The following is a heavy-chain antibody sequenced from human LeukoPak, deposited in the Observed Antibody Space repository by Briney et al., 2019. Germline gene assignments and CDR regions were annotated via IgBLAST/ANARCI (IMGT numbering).Heavy chain of an antibody. CDR2: IRYDGSNK. J-gene: IGHJ3*02. Sequence: GGSLRLSCAASGFTFSSYGMHWVRQAPGKGLEWVAFIRYDGSNKYYADSVKGRFTTSRDNSKNTLYLQMNSLRAEDTAVYYCARPRGGYSYAYDAFDIWGQGTMVTVSS. CDR1: GFTFSSYG. V-gene: IGHV3-30*02. D-gene: IGHD5-18*01. CDR3: ARPRGGYSYAYDAFDI.